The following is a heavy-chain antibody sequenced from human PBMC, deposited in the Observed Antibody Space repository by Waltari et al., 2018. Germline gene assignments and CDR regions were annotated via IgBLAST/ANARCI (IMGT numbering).Heavy chain of an antibody. V-gene: IGHV4-4*07. CDR2: IYTSGST. CDR3: ARDEWLRPSYYYYYMDV. D-gene: IGHD5-12*01. Sequence: QVQLQESGPGLVKPSETLSLTCTVSGGSISSYYWRWIRQPAGKGLEWIGRIYTSGSTNYNPSLKSRVTMSVDTSKNQFSLKLSSVTAADTAVYYCARDEWLRPSYYYYYMDVWGKGTTVTVSS. CDR1: GGSISSYY. J-gene: IGHJ6*03.